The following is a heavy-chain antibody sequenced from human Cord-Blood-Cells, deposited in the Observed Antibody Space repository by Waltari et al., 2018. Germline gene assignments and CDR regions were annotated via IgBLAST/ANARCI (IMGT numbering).Heavy chain of an antibody. V-gene: IGHV1-2*04. CDR1: GYTFTGYY. CDR3: ARGGTGQQLVGGYFDY. Sequence: QVQLVQSGAEMKKPGASVKVSCKASGYTFTGYYMHWVRQAPGQGLEWMGWINPNSGGTNYAQKFQGWGTMTRDTSISTAYMELSRLRSDDTAVYYCARGGTGQQLVGGYFDYWGQGTLVTVSS. J-gene: IGHJ4*02. CDR2: INPNSGGT. D-gene: IGHD6-13*01.